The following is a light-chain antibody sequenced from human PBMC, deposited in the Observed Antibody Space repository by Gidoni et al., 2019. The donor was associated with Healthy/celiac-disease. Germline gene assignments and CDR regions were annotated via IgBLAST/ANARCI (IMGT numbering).Light chain of an antibody. CDR2: DAS. Sequence: ILLTQSPATLSLSPGERATLSCRASQSVSSYLAWYQQKPGKAPRLLIYDASNRATGIPARFSGSGSGTDFTLTISSLEPEDFAVYYCQQRSNWPITFGQGTRLEIK. CDR3: QQRSNWPIT. CDR1: QSVSSY. V-gene: IGKV3-11*01. J-gene: IGKJ5*01.